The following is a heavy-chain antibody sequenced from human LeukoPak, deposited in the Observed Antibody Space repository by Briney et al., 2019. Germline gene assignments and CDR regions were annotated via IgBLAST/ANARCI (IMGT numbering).Heavy chain of an antibody. Sequence: SVKVSCKASGGTFSSYGISWVRQAPGQGLEWMGRIIPILGIANYAQKFQGRVTITADKSTSTAYMELSSLRSEDTAVYYCASRKYYYGSGSYYNEPDYWGQGTLVTVSS. CDR1: GGTFSSYG. D-gene: IGHD3-10*01. CDR2: IIPILGIA. CDR3: ASRKYYYGSGSYYNEPDY. V-gene: IGHV1-69*04. J-gene: IGHJ4*02.